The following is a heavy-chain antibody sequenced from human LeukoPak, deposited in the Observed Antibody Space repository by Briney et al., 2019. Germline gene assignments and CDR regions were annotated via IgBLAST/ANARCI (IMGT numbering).Heavy chain of an antibody. J-gene: IGHJ3*02. CDR3: ARDLTVVYDAFDI. CDR2: IYYSGST. D-gene: IGHD2-8*02. V-gene: IGHV4-59*12. Sequence: SETLSLTCTASGGSMSNYYWSWIRQPPGKGMEWIGYIYYSGSTNYNPSLKSRVTISVDTSKNKFALKLSSVTAADTAVYYCARDLTVVYDAFDIWGQGTMVTVSS. CDR1: GGSMSNYY.